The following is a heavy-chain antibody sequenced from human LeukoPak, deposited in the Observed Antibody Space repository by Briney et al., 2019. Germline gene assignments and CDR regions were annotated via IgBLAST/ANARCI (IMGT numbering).Heavy chain of an antibody. Sequence: SETLSLTCTVSGGSISSSSYYWGWIRQPPGKGLEWIGSIYYSGSTYYNPSLKSRVTISVDTSKNQFSLKLSSVTAADTAVYYCARVYQEQQWHYYFDYWGQGTLVTVSS. CDR2: IYYSGST. V-gene: IGHV4-39*07. D-gene: IGHD6-19*01. CDR1: GGSISSSSYY. CDR3: ARVYQEQQWHYYFDY. J-gene: IGHJ4*02.